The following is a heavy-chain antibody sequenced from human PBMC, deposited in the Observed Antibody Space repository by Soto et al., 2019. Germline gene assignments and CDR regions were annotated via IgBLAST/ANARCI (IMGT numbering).Heavy chain of an antibody. CDR1: GGSLSGYY. V-gene: IGHV4-34*01. CDR3: ERGQEGVVATH. D-gene: IGHD5-12*01. J-gene: IGHJ4*02. Sequence: HVQLQPWGAGLLKPSETLSLNCAVTGGSLSGYYWSWIRQPPGEGLELIGEAKVGGHTNYSPSLRGRGTLSTDTSNNQFSLRLNSVTAADTGVYYCERGQEGVVATHWDQGSLVTVSS. CDR2: AKVGGHT.